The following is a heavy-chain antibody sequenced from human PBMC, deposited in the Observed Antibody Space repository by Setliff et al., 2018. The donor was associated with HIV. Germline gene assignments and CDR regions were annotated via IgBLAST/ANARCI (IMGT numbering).Heavy chain of an antibody. CDR2: IWYDGSKK. Sequence: GGSLRLSCVASGFSFSAYGMYWIRQAPGKGLEWVAFIWYDGSKKYYADSVKGRFTVSRDNAKNTVYLQMNSLRAADTAVYYCARDYSGWYYFDCWGQGTLVTVSS. D-gene: IGHD6-19*01. CDR1: GFSFSAYG. J-gene: IGHJ4*02. CDR3: ARDYSGWYYFDC. V-gene: IGHV3-33*01.